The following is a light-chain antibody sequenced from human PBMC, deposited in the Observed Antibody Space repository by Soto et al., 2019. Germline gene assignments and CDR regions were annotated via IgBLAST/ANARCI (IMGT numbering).Light chain of an antibody. V-gene: IGKV1-5*03. J-gene: IGKJ4*01. Sequence: IRMTLSPSALSASVGDRVTITCRASQSISVWLAWYQQKPGKAPNLLIYQASRLESGVPSRFSCSGSGTDFTLTICSLQPEDVASYYCPECKVVPFSFCGGAKVDVK. CDR1: QSISVW. CDR2: QAS. CDR3: PECKVVPFS.